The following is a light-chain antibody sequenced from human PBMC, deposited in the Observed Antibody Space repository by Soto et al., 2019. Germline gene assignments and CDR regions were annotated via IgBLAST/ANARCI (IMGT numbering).Light chain of an antibody. CDR2: DAS. CDR3: QQYNSYLT. Sequence: DIQMTQSPSTLSASVGDRLTITCRASQGIRNDLGWYQQKPGKAPKYLIYDASSLESGVPSRFSGSGSGTEFTLTISSLQPDDFATYYCQQYNSYLTFGGGTKVDI. J-gene: IGKJ4*01. V-gene: IGKV1-17*01. CDR1: QGIRND.